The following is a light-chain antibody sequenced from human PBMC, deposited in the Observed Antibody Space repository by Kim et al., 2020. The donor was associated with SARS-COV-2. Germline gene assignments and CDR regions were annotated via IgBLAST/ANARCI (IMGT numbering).Light chain of an antibody. Sequence: IRRGEDRSSNYYAWCHQKKRQAALLVIYEKNNRPSWITHRCSGCTSANTAALFITGGPEEDDADDYCSTRQSSVINVVFGGGTQLTVL. CDR1: RSSNYY. J-gene: IGLJ2*01. CDR2: EKN. CDR3: STRQSSVINVV. V-gene: IGLV3-19*01.